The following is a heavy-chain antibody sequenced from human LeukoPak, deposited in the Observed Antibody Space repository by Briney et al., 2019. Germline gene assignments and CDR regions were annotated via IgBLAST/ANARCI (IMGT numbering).Heavy chain of an antibody. CDR3: AKGSYYDSSGSFYFDY. J-gene: IGHJ4*02. CDR2: ISGSGDNT. CDR1: GFTFSSYA. Sequence: GGPLRLSCAASGFTFSSYAMSWVRQAPGKGLEWVSGISGSGDNTYYADSVKGRFTISRDNSKNTPYVQVNSLGTEDTAAYYCAKGSYYDSSGSFYFDYWGQGTLVTVSS. V-gene: IGHV3-23*01. D-gene: IGHD3-22*01.